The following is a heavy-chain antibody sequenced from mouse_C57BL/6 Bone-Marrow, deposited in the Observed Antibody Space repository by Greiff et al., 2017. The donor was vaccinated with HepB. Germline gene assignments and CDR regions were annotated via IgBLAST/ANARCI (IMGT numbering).Heavy chain of an antibody. V-gene: IGHV14-4*01. Sequence: EVKVVESGAELVRPGASVKLSCTASGFNIKDDYMHWVKQRPEQGLEWIGWIDPENGDTEYASKFQGKATITADTSSNTAYLQLSSLTSEDTAVYYGTTYLYGKEGWGQGTTLTVSS. CDR2: IDPENGDT. CDR1: GFNIKDDY. D-gene: IGHD1-1*01. CDR3: TTYLYGKEG. J-gene: IGHJ2*01.